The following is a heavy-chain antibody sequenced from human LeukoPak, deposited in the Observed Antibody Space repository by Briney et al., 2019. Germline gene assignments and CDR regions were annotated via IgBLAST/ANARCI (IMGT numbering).Heavy chain of an antibody. Sequence: SQTLSLTCAISGDSVSSNSAAWNWIRQSPSRGLEWLGRTYYRSKWYNDYAVSVKSRITINPDTPKNQFSLQLNSVTPEDTAVYYCARGVPKLRYFDWPFLFDYWGQGTLVTVSS. D-gene: IGHD3-9*01. J-gene: IGHJ4*02. CDR1: GDSVSSNSAA. CDR2: TYYRSKWYN. V-gene: IGHV6-1*01. CDR3: ARGVPKLRYFDWPFLFDY.